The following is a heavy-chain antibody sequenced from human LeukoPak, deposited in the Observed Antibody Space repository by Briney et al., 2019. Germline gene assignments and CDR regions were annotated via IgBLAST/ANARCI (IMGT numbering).Heavy chain of an antibody. Sequence: PGGSLRLSCAASGFTFTTYNMNWVRQAPGKGREWVSAITSSSAYVYYADSVRGRFTISRDNAENSLYLQMNSLRDDDTAVYYCARDPYSGNLGPTYYYYMDVWGKGTTVTVSS. J-gene: IGHJ6*03. CDR2: ITSSSAYV. CDR3: ARDPYSGNLGPTYYYYMDV. V-gene: IGHV3-21*01. CDR1: GFTFTTYN. D-gene: IGHD1-26*01.